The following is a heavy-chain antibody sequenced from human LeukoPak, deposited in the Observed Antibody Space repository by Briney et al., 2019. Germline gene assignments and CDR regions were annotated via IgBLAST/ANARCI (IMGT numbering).Heavy chain of an antibody. Sequence: GGSLRLSCVDSGFTFTNAWMSWARQAPGKGLEWIGRIKSKTDGEMTNYAEPVRGRFTISRDDSKSAVYLQMNSLKIEDTAVYYCTTDLGTYYHGSQRLIPIDYWGQGTLVTVSS. V-gene: IGHV3-15*01. J-gene: IGHJ4*02. CDR1: GFTFTNAW. CDR2: IKSKTDGEMT. D-gene: IGHD3-10*01. CDR3: TTDLGTYYHGSQRLIPIDY.